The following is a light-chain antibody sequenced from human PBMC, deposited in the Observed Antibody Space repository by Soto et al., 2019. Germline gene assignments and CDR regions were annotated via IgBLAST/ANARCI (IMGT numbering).Light chain of an antibody. Sequence: EIGMTQSPATLSVSPGERATLSCRASQSVSSNLAWHQQKPGQAPRILMYDASTRASGIPARFSGSGSETDFTLTISSLQSEDSAVYYCQQYHNWPPITFGQGTRLEIK. CDR3: QQYHNWPPIT. CDR2: DAS. CDR1: QSVSSN. V-gene: IGKV3-15*01. J-gene: IGKJ5*01.